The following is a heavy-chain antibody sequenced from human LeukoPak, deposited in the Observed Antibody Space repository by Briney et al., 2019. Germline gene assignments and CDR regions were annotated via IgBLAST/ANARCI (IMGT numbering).Heavy chain of an antibody. CDR2: ISHDGRER. CDR1: GFTFSSYA. CDR3: ARAVPGTENFDN. Sequence: GGSLRLSRAASGFTFSSYAMHWVRQAPVKGLDWVAVISHDGRERFYADSVKGRFTISRDNSKNTLYLQMNSLRPEDTAVYYCARAVPGTENFDNWGQGTLVPVSS. V-gene: IGHV3-30*04. J-gene: IGHJ4*02. D-gene: IGHD6-19*01.